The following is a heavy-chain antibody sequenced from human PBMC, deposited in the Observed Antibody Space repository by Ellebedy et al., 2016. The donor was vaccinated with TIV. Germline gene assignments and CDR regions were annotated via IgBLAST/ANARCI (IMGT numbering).Heavy chain of an antibody. V-gene: IGHV4-39*01. CDR3: ASEPPYFYGSSIYLKDF. Sequence: MPSETLSLTCSVSGGSIIRSSYYWGWIRQSPGKGLEWIASIYYSGSAYYQPSLNSRLTISVDTSKNQFSLNLTSVTAADTAVYYCASEPPYFYGSSIYLKDFWGQGTLVTVSP. CDR2: IYYSGSA. D-gene: IGHD3-10*01. J-gene: IGHJ4*02. CDR1: GGSIIRSSYY.